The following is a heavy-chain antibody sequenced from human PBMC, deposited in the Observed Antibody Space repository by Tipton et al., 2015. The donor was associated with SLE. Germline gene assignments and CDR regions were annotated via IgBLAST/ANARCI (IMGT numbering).Heavy chain of an antibody. CDR1: GGSFSGYY. V-gene: IGHV4-34*01. CDR3: ARGPGGDDFWSGYYWYFDY. D-gene: IGHD3-3*01. Sequence: TLSLTCAVYGGSFSGYYWSWIRQPPGKGLEWIGEINHSGSTNYNPSLKSRVTISVDTSKNQFSLKLSSVTAADTAVYYCARGPGGDDFWSGYYWYFDYWGQGTLVTVSS. CDR2: INHSGST. J-gene: IGHJ4*02.